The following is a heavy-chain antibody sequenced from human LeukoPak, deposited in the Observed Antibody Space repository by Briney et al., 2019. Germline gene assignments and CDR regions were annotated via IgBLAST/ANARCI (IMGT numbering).Heavy chain of an antibody. V-gene: IGHV3-21*06. CDR1: GFTFSFYT. CDR3: ARDPVEWEQLLDY. CDR2: IRSSSSSI. Sequence: GGSLSLSCAASGFTFSFYTMNWVRRAPGKGLEWVSSIRSSSSSIYYADSVKGRFTISRDNARNSVYLQMNSLRVEDTAVYYCARDPVEWEQLLDYWGQGPLVTVSS. D-gene: IGHD1-26*01. J-gene: IGHJ4*02.